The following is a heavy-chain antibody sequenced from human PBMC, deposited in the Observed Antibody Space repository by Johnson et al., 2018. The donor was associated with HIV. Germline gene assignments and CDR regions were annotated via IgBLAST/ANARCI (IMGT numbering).Heavy chain of an antibody. CDR1: GFTFGDYY. J-gene: IGHJ3*02. CDR3: ARGKWLVPGAFDI. Sequence: QVQLVESGGGLVKPGGSLRLSCAASGFTFGDYYMSWIRQAPGKGLEWVSYISSSGRTIYYVDSVKGRFTISRDNTKNSLYLQMNSVRDDDTAVYYCARGKWLVPGAFDIWGQGTMVTVSS. D-gene: IGHD6-19*01. V-gene: IGHV3-11*04. CDR2: ISSSGRTI.